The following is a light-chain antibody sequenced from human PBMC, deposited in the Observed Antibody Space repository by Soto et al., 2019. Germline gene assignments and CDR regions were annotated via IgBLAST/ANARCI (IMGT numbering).Light chain of an antibody. CDR2: DAS. CDR1: QSISRY. V-gene: IGKV3-11*01. Sequence: ETVLTQSPAILSLSKGERATLFCRASQSISRYLAFYQQKPGQAPRLLIYDASNRATGTPARFSGSGSGTDFTLTISSLEPEDFAVYYCQQRSNWPPITFGQGTRLEI. CDR3: QQRSNWPPIT. J-gene: IGKJ5*01.